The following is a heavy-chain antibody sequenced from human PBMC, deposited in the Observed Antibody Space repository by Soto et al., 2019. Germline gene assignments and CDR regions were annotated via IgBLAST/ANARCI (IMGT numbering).Heavy chain of an antibody. CDR1: GGSISSGDYY. CDR2: IYYSGST. D-gene: IGHD3-16*02. Sequence: PSETLSLTCTVSGGSISSGDYYWSWIRQPPGKGLEWIGYIYYSGSTYYNPSLKSRVTISVDTSKNQFSLKLSSVTAADTAVYYCARDEAADYDYVWGSYRYDYGMDVWGQGTTVTVSS. V-gene: IGHV4-30-4*01. J-gene: IGHJ6*02. CDR3: ARDEAADYDYVWGSYRYDYGMDV.